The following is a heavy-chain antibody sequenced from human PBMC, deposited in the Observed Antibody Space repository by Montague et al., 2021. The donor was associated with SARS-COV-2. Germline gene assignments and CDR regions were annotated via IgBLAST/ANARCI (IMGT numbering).Heavy chain of an antibody. Sequence: CAISGDSVSSNTVAWNWFRQSPSRGLEWLERTYYRSKWYNDYAVSMQSRVTINPDTSKNQFSLHVNSVTPEDTAVYYCARDSEYSIDYWGQGLPVTVSS. CDR3: ARDSEYSIDY. CDR1: GDSVSSNTVA. J-gene: IGHJ4*02. D-gene: IGHD6-6*01. CDR2: TYYRSKWYN. V-gene: IGHV6-1*01.